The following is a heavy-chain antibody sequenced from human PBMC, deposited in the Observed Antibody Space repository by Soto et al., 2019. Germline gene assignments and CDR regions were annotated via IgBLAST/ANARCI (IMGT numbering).Heavy chain of an antibody. CDR1: GGSISSGDYY. CDR3: AREGTTVTTFDY. V-gene: IGHV4-30-4*01. D-gene: IGHD4-17*01. Sequence: TSETLSLTCTVSGGSISSGDYYWSWIRQPPGKGLEWIGYIYYSGSTYYNPPLKSRVTISVDTSKNQFSLKLSSVTAADTAVYYCAREGTTVTTFDYWGQGTLVTVSS. J-gene: IGHJ4*02. CDR2: IYYSGST.